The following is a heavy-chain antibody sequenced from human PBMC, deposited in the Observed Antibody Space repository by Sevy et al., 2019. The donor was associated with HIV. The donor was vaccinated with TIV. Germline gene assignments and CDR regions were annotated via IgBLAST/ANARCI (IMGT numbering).Heavy chain of an antibody. V-gene: IGHV1-2*02. Sequence: ASVKVSCKASGYTFSYYYRHWVRQAPGQGLEWMGCINPNSGGTNYAKKFQGRVTMTRDTSITTPYMELSRMRSDDTAVYYCARQSAYHFYGMDVWGQGTTVTVS. J-gene: IGHJ6*02. CDR2: INPNSGGT. CDR1: GYTFSYYY. D-gene: IGHD3-16*01. CDR3: ARQSAYHFYGMDV.